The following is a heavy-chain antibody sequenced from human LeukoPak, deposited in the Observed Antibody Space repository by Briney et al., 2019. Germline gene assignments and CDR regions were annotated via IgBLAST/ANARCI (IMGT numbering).Heavy chain of an antibody. CDR3: AKKDYYYMDV. V-gene: IGHV4-4*02. CDR1: GGSITSGNW. CDR2: IHHGGTT. J-gene: IGHJ6*03. Sequence: PSETLSLTCAVSGGSITSGNWWTWVRQSPGKGLEWNGEIHHGGTTNYNPSLKSRVTISVDKSKNQFSLKLNSVTAADTAVYYCAKKDYYYMDVWGKGTTVTVSS.